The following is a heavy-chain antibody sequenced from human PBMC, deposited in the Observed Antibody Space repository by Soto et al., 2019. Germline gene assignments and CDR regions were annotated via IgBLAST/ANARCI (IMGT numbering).Heavy chain of an antibody. J-gene: IGHJ5*02. V-gene: IGHV4-4*07. CDR2: VYATGTS. CDR1: GGSTSKFY. D-gene: IGHD4-17*01. CDR3: VRDGSKTLRDCFDP. Sequence: TLSLTCSVCGGSTSKFYWSWIRKTAGKGLEWMGRVYATGTSDYNPSLRSRIAMSVDISKKTFSLRLRSVTAADTGVYYCVRDGSKTLRDCFDPWGQGILVTVSS.